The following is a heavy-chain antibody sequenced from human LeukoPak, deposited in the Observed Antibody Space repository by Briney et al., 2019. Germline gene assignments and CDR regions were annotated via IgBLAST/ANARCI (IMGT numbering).Heavy chain of an antibody. V-gene: IGHV3-23*01. CDR3: AKADFDWSYFDY. D-gene: IGHD3-9*01. Sequence: GGSLRLSCAASGFTFSSYAMSWVRQAPGKGLEWISSLSGSGNSTFSADSVKGRLTISRDNSKNTLYLQMNSLRAKDTAVYYCAKADFDWSYFDYWGQGTLVTVSS. CDR1: GFTFSSYA. CDR2: LSGSGNST. J-gene: IGHJ4*02.